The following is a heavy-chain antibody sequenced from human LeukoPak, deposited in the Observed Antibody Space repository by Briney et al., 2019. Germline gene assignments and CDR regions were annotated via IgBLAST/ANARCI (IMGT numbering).Heavy chain of an antibody. CDR1: GYTFTSYD. CDR2: MNPNSGNT. CDR3: ARAGYCSGAACYAEGIDY. Sequence: GASVKVSCKASGYTFTSYDINWVRQATGQGLEWMGWMNPNSGNTGYAQMFEGRVTLITDTSTTTAYMGLTNLRSDDTAIYYCARAGYCSGAACYAEGIDYWGQGTLVTVSS. V-gene: IGHV1-8*01. D-gene: IGHD2-2*01. J-gene: IGHJ4*02.